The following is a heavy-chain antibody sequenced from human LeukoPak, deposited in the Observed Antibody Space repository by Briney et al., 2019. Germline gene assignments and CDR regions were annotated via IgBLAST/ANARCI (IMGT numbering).Heavy chain of an antibody. CDR2: IHTNGRT. CDR3: ARASGITIYWFDP. J-gene: IGHJ5*02. CDR1: GDSISSYY. V-gene: IGHV4-4*09. D-gene: IGHD3-3*01. Sequence: SETLSLTCTVSGDSISSYYWSWVRQTPGKGLEWIGYIHTNGRTNYNPSLKSRVTISVDTSKNQFSLKLNSVTAADTAVYYCARASGITIYWFDPWGQGTLVTVSS.